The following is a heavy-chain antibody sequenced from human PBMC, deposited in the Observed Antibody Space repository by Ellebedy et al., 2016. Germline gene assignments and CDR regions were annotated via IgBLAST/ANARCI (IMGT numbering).Heavy chain of an antibody. J-gene: IGHJ4*02. CDR2: ISSSSSYI. Sequence: GGSLRLSCAASGFTFSSYSMNWVRQAPGKGLEWVSSISSSSSYIYYADSVKGRFTISRDNAKNSLYLQMNSLRAEDTAVYYCARGGVVPAALDYWGQGTLVTVSS. V-gene: IGHV3-21*01. D-gene: IGHD2-2*01. CDR3: ARGGVVPAALDY. CDR1: GFTFSSYS.